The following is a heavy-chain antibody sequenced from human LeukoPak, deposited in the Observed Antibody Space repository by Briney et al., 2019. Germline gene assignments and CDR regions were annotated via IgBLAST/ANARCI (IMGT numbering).Heavy chain of an antibody. Sequence: KPSETLSLTCAVSGYSISSGYYWGWIRQPPGKGLEWIGGIYHSGSTYYNPSLKSRVTISVDTSKNQFSLKLSSVTAADTAVYYCARRLQHNWFDPWGQGTLVTVSS. J-gene: IGHJ5*02. CDR2: IYHSGST. V-gene: IGHV4-38-2*01. CDR1: GYSISSGYY. CDR3: ARRLQHNWFDP. D-gene: IGHD5-24*01.